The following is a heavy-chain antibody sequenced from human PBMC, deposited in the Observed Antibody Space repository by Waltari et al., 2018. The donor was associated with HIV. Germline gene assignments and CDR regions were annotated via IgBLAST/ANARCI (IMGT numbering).Heavy chain of an antibody. Sequence: QVQLQESGPGLVKPSQTLSLTCTVSGGSISSGSYYWSWIRQPVGKGLEWIGRIYTSGSTNYNPSLKSRVTISVDTSKNQFSLKLSSVTAADTAVYYCASEYSSSGGFDYWGQGTLVTVSS. CDR3: ASEYSSSGGFDY. D-gene: IGHD6-6*01. CDR2: IYTSGST. V-gene: IGHV4-61*02. J-gene: IGHJ4*02. CDR1: GGSISSGSYY.